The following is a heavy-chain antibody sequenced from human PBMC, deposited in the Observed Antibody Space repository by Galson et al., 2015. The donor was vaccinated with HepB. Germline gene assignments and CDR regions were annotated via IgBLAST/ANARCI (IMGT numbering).Heavy chain of an antibody. V-gene: IGHV2-70*01. CDR1: GFSLSTSGMS. D-gene: IGHD6-13*01. CDR2: IDWDDDK. CDR3: ARITGLGSSWYYGLDV. J-gene: IGHJ6*02. Sequence: PALVKPTQTLTLTCTFSGFSLSTSGMSVSWIRQPPGKALEWLALIDWDDDKYYSTSLKTRLTISKDTSKNQVVLTMTNMDPVDTATYYCARITGLGSSWYYGLDVWGQGTTVTVSS.